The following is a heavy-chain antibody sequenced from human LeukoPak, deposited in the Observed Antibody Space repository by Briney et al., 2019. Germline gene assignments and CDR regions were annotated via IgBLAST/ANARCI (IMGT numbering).Heavy chain of an antibody. J-gene: IGHJ6*03. CDR2: IYYSGST. CDR1: GGPISSSSYY. Sequence: SDPLSLTCTVSGGPISSSSYYWGWLRQPPGKGLEWIGSIYYSGSTYYNPSLKSRVTISVDTSKNQFSLKLSSVTAADTAVYYCARSAAGTNYYYYYYMDVWGKGTTVTVSS. CDR3: ARSAAGTNYYYYYYMDV. D-gene: IGHD6-13*01. V-gene: IGHV4-39*01.